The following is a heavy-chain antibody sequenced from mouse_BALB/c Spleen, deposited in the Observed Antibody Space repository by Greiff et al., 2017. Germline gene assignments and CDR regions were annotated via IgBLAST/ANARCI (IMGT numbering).Heavy chain of an antibody. J-gene: IGHJ1*01. CDR2: ISYSGST. CDR3: ERIYYYGSSHWYFDD. V-gene: IGHV3-2*02. Sequence: EVKLQESGPGLVKPSQSLSLTCTVTGYSITSDYAWNWIRQFPGNKLEWLGFISYSGSTSYNPSLKSRISITRDTSKNQFFLQLNSVTTEDTATYYCERIYYYGSSHWYFDDWGEGTTVTVSS. CDR1: GYSITSDYA. D-gene: IGHD1-1*01.